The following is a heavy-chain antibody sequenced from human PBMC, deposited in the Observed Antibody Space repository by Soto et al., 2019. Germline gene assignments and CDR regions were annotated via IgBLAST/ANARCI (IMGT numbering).Heavy chain of an antibody. CDR1: GFTLGAYA. D-gene: IGHD2-15*01. CDR3: TRQDRIDC. V-gene: IGHV3-49*04. Sequence: PGESLTLSCTVSGFTLGAYAMSWVRHAPGKGLGWEGFIRSKAYGGTTEYAASVKGRFTISRDDSISIAYLQMNSLKSEDTAVYYCTRQDRIDCWGQGTLVTVSS. CDR2: IRSKAYGGTT. J-gene: IGHJ4*02.